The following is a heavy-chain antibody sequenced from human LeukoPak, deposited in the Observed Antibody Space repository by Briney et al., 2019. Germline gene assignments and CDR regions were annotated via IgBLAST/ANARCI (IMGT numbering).Heavy chain of an antibody. CDR2: IYYTKNS. J-gene: IGHJ5*02. D-gene: IGHD3-22*01. CDR3: ARRDNSDSSGYFDP. V-gene: IGHV4-39*01. Sequence: SETLSLTCTVSGGSIGSGPYYWSWIRQTPGKGLEWIGTIYYTKNSYYNSSLKSRVTISIDTSKNQFSLKLNSVTAADTAIYYCARRDNSDSSGYFDPWGQGTLVTVSS. CDR1: GGSIGSGPYY.